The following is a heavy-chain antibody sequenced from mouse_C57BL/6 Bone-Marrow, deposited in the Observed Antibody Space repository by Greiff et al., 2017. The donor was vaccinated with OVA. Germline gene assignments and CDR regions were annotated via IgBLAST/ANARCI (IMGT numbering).Heavy chain of an antibody. CDR1: GYTFTSYG. V-gene: IGHV1-81*01. Sequence: LVESGAELARPGASVKLSCKASGYTFTSYGISWVKQRTGQGLEWIGEIYPRSGNTYYNEKFKGKATLTADKSSSTAYMELRSLTSEDSAVYICARRGNVYYDYDVWGKGTTLTVSS. D-gene: IGHD2-4*01. CDR2: IYPRSGNT. CDR3: ARRGNVYYDYDV. J-gene: IGHJ2*01.